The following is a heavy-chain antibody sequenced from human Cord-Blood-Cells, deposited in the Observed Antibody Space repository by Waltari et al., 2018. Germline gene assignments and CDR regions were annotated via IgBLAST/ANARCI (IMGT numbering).Heavy chain of an antibody. V-gene: IGHV4-39*01. CDR1: GGSISSSSYY. CDR2: IYYSGSN. CDR3: ARLSSSWYDAFDI. D-gene: IGHD6-13*01. J-gene: IGHJ3*02. Sequence: QLQLQESGPGLVKPSETLSLTCTVSGGSISSSSYYWGWIRQPPGKGLEWFGSIYYSGSNYYNPSLKSRVTISVDTSKNQFALKLSSVTAADTAVYYCARLSSSWYDAFDIWGQGTMVTVSS.